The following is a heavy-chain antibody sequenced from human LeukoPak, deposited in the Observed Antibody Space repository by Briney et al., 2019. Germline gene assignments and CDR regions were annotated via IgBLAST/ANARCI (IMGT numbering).Heavy chain of an antibody. D-gene: IGHD3-10*01. V-gene: IGHV3-64D*06. CDR3: VKDGAIDVVRGVISPFDY. CDR2: ISSNGGST. CDR1: GFTFSSYA. Sequence: GGSLRLSCAASGFTFSSYAMHWVRQAPGKGLEYVSAISSNGGSTYYADSVKGRFTISRDNSKNTLYLQMSSLRAEDTAVYYCVKDGAIDVVRGVISPFDYWGQGTLVPVSS. J-gene: IGHJ4*02.